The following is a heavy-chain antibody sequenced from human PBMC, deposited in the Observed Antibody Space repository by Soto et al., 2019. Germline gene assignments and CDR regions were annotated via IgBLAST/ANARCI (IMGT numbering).Heavy chain of an antibody. V-gene: IGHV4-4*07. D-gene: IGHD3-3*01. J-gene: IGHJ4*02. Sequence: QVQLQESGPGLVKPSETLSLTCTVSGGSISSYYWSWIRQPAGKGLEWIGRIYTSGSTNCNPSLKSRVTMSVDTSKNQFSLKLTSVAAADTAVYYCAGGRDFWGGYLGYYFDYWGQGTLVTVSS. CDR2: IYTSGST. CDR3: AGGRDFWGGYLGYYFDY. CDR1: GGSISSYY.